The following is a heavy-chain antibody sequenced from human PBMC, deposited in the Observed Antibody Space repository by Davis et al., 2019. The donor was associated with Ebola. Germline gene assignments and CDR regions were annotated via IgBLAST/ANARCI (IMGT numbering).Heavy chain of an antibody. CDR2: IRSKANSYAT. V-gene: IGHV3-73*01. CDR3: TSRIAAAGTGSYYYGMDV. Sequence: GESLKISCAASGFTFSGSAMHWVRQASGKGLEWVGRIRSKANSYATAYAASVNGRFTISRDDSKHTAYLQMNSLKTEDTAVYYCTSRIAAAGTGSYYYGMDVWGQGTTVTVSS. CDR1: GFTFSGSA. D-gene: IGHD6-13*01. J-gene: IGHJ6*02.